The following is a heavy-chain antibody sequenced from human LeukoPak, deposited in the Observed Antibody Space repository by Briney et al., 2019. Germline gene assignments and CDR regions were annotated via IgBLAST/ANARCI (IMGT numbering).Heavy chain of an antibody. J-gene: IGHJ3*02. CDR3: AKRAGYDAFDI. CDR2: IGTVGDT. CDR1: GFTFSTYD. V-gene: IGHV3-13*01. D-gene: IGHD5-18*01. Sequence: QPGGSLRLSCAASGFTFSTYDFHWVRQATGKGLEWVSAIGTVGDTHYPGSVKGRFTISRDNAKNSLYLQMNSLRAEDTAVYYCAKRAGYDAFDIWGQGTMVTVSS.